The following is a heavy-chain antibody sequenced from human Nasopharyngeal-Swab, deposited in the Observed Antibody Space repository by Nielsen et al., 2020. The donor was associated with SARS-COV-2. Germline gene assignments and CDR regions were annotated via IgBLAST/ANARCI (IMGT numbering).Heavy chain of an antibody. Sequence: SGPTLVKPTQTLTLTCSFSGFSLSTTGVGVAWIRQPPGKALEWLALIYWDDDKRYSPPLNSRLTITKDSSKNQVVLTMTNMDPLDTGTYFCARRVTDIRFFDYWGQGTLVTVSS. CDR3: ARRVTDIRFFDY. CDR1: GFSLSTTGVG. CDR2: IYWDDDK. V-gene: IGHV2-5*02. J-gene: IGHJ4*02. D-gene: IGHD2-21*02.